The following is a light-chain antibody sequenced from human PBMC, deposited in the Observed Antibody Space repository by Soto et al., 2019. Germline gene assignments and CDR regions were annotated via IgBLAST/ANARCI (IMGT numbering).Light chain of an antibody. CDR2: DVN. Sequence: QSALTQPASVSGSPGQSITISCTGSSSDVGGYDYVSWYQQHPGKAPKLIIYDVNNRPSGVSNRFSGSKSANTASLTISGLQAEDEADYYCSSYAGSNNFVFGGGTKVTVL. V-gene: IGLV2-14*01. J-gene: IGLJ2*01. CDR3: SSYAGSNNFV. CDR1: SSDVGGYDY.